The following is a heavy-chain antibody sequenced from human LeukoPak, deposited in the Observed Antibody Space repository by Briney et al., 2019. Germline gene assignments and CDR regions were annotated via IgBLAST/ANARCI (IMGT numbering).Heavy chain of an antibody. CDR2: IYYSGST. Sequence: SETLSLTCTVSGGSISSSSYYWGWIRQPPGKGLEWIGSIYYSGSTYYNPSLKSRVTISVDTSKNQFSLKLSSVTAADTAVYYCARVRIRKGGYNYLVLYYFDYWGQGTLVTVSS. V-gene: IGHV4-39*01. CDR1: GGSISSSSYY. CDR3: ARVRIRKGGYNYLVLYYFDY. D-gene: IGHD5-24*01. J-gene: IGHJ4*02.